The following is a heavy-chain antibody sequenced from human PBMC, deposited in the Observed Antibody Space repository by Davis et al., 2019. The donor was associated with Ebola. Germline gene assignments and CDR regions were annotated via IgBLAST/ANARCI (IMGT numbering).Heavy chain of an antibody. J-gene: IGHJ6*03. CDR3: ARVRGVVMFYMNV. CDR2: INPGGGST. Sequence: ASVKVSCKASGYTFSDYYMHWVRQAPGQGLEWMGMINPGGGSTSYAQKFQGRVTMTRDTSTSTVYMELSSLRSEDTAVYYCARVRGVVMFYMNVWGKGTTVTVSS. CDR1: GYTFSDYY. D-gene: IGHD3-3*01. V-gene: IGHV1-46*01.